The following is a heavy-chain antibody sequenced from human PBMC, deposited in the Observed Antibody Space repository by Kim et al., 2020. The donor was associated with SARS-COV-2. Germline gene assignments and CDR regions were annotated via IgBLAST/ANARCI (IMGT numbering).Heavy chain of an antibody. V-gene: IGHV3-23*01. D-gene: IGHD1-20*01. J-gene: IGHJ4*02. Sequence: YADCVEGRFNISRDNSKNTLYLQGRSLGADDTAVYYCAGKATEDTARYFDEWGQGALVTVSS. CDR3: AGKATEDTARYFDE.